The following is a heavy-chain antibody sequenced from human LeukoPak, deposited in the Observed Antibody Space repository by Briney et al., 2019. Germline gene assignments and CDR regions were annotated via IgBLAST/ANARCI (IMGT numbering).Heavy chain of an antibody. D-gene: IGHD2-15*01. CDR2: INSDGSST. Sequence: HAGGSLRLSCAASGFTFSSYWMHWVRQAPGKGLVWVSRINSDGSSTSYADSVKGRFTISRDNAKNTLYLQMNSLRTEDTAVYYCGGYCSGGSCNEGAFDPWGQGTLVTVSS. CDR1: GFTFSSYW. J-gene: IGHJ5*02. CDR3: GGYCSGGSCNEGAFDP. V-gene: IGHV3-74*01.